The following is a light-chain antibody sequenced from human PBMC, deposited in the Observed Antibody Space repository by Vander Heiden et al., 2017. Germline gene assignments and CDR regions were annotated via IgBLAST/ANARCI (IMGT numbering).Light chain of an antibody. CDR3: MQGTHWPPYT. V-gene: IGKV2-30*01. CDR1: QGLVVSDGNTY. J-gene: IGKJ2*01. CDR2: KVS. Sequence: GLITQSRLSSPVTLGQPASIPCRSVQGLVVSDGNTYVNWFQQRPGQSPRRLIHKVSNRDFGVQDTLSGSGSGTDFTLKISRVEAEDVGVYYCMQGTHWPPYTFGQGTKLEIK.